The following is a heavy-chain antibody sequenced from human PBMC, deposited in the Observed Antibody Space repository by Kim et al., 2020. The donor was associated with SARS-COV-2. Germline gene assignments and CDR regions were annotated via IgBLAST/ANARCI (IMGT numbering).Heavy chain of an antibody. Sequence: AQKFQGRVTMTRDTSTSTVYMELSSLRSEDTAVYYCARISMTTGVNIDYWGQGTLVTVSS. D-gene: IGHD4-17*01. J-gene: IGHJ4*02. CDR3: ARISMTTGVNIDY. V-gene: IGHV1-46*01.